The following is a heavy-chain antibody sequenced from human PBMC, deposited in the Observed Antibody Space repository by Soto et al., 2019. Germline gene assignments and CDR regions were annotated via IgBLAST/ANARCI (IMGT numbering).Heavy chain of an antibody. Sequence: EVQLVESGGGLIQPGGSLRLSCEVSGLTFTGYSMNWVRQAPGKGLEWVSFINSGSSTIFYADSVKGRFTISRDNAKSSLYLEMNSLRDEDTAVYYCARVGGATMATMYFDPWGQGTLVTVSS. CDR3: ARVGGATMATMYFDP. J-gene: IGHJ4*02. CDR2: INSGSSTI. CDR1: GLTFTGYS. D-gene: IGHD5-12*01. V-gene: IGHV3-48*02.